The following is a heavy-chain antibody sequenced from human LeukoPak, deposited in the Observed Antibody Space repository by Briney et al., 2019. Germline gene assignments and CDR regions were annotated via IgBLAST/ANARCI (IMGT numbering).Heavy chain of an antibody. V-gene: IGHV3-7*04. CDR2: IKQGRSEE. D-gene: IGHD4-17*01. J-gene: IGHJ3*02. CDR3: ARGQVTTVTGLAAFDI. CDR1: GFSFSSYW. Sequence: GGSLRLSCAASGFSFSSYWMNWVRQAPGKGLEWAANIKQGRSEEYYVDSVKGRFTISRDNAKNSLYLQMNSLRAEDTGLYYCARGQVTTVTGLAAFDIWGQGTMVTVSS.